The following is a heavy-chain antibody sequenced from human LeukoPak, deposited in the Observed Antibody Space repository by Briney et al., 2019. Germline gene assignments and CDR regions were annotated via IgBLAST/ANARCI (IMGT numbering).Heavy chain of an antibody. CDR1: GGSFTDYY. CDR2: INHSGST. V-gene: IGHV4-34*01. D-gene: IGHD3/OR15-3a*01. Sequence: SETLSLTCAVYGGSFTDYYWSWIRQPPGKGLEWIGEINHSGSTNYNPSLKSRVTISVDTSKNQFSLKLSSVTAADTAVYYCARHGLVNLPYYYYMDVWGKGTTVTISS. J-gene: IGHJ6*03. CDR3: ARHGLVNLPYYYYMDV.